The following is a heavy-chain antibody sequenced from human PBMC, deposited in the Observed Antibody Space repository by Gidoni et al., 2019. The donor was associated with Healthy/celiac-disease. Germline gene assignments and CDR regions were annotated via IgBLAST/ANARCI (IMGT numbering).Heavy chain of an antibody. CDR3: AKADINRFLGQPYYFDY. J-gene: IGHJ4*02. CDR1: GFTFSSYA. CDR2: ISGSGGST. V-gene: IGHV3-23*04. D-gene: IGHD3-3*01. Sequence: EVQLVESGGGLVQPGGSLRLSCAASGFTFSSYAMSWVRQAPGKGLEWVSAISGSGGSTYYADSVKGRFTISRDNSKNTLYLQMNSLRAEDTAVYYCAKADINRFLGQPYYFDYWGQGTLVTVSS.